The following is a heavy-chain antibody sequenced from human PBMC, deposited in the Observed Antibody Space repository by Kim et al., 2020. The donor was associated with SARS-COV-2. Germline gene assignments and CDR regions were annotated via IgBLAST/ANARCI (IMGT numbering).Heavy chain of an antibody. CDR2: FYAGGST. CDR3: ARGRHYYDSSN. Sequence: GGSLRLSCAASGFTVSSNYMSWVRQAPGKGLEWVSVFYAGGSTYYADSVKGRFTISGDNSNNTLYLQMNSLRAEDSAVYYCARGRHYYDSSNWGQGTLVTVSS. CDR1: GFTVSSNY. D-gene: IGHD3-22*01. J-gene: IGHJ4*02. V-gene: IGHV3-66*01.